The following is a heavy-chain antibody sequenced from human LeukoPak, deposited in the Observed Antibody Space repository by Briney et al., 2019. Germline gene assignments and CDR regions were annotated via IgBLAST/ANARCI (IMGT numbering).Heavy chain of an antibody. V-gene: IGHV3-48*02. CDR3: ARVSRYDSSGYYYSSFFDY. CDR2: IDFSSSTV. Sequence: PGGSLRLSCAASGFTFSSSTMNWVRQAPGKGLEWVSYIDFSSSTVYYADSVKGQFTISRDNAKNSLYLQMNSLRDEDTAVYFCARVSRYDSSGYYYSSFFDYWGQGTLVTVSS. J-gene: IGHJ4*02. CDR1: GFTFSSST. D-gene: IGHD3-22*01.